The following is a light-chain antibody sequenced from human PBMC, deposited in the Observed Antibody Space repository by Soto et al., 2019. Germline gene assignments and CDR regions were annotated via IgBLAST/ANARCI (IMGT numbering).Light chain of an antibody. J-gene: IGKJ4*01. CDR3: QQGINIPLT. CDR1: QGLSSW. CDR2: AAS. V-gene: IGKV1D-12*01. Sequence: DIQMTQSPSSVSAAVGDRVTITCRAAQGLSSWLAWYQQKPGQVPKLLIYAASTLQSGVPSRFSGSGSGTEFTLTIDSLQPEDFATYYCQQGINIPLTFGGGTKVEIK.